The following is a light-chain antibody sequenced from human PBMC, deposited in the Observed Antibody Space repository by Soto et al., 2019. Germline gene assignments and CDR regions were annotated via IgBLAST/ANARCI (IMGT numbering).Light chain of an antibody. CDR3: QHYNSYSEA. Sequence: DIQMTQSPSSLSASLGDRVTITCRASQSISSWLAWYQQKPGKAPRLLIFDSYKLESGVPSRFSGSGSGTEFTLTISSLQPDDFATYYCQHYNSYSEAFGQGTKVDI. J-gene: IGKJ1*01. CDR1: QSISSW. V-gene: IGKV1-5*01. CDR2: DSY.